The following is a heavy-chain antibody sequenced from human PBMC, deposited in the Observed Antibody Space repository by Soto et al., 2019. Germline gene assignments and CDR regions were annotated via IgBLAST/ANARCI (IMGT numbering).Heavy chain of an antibody. CDR3: ARDGHSSSGPEWFDP. Sequence: QVQLQESGPGLVKPSQTLSLTCTVSGGSISSGGYYWSWIRQHPGKGLEWIGYIYYSGSTYYNPFLKSRVTISGDTSKNQFSRKLRSVTAADTAVYYCARDGHSSSGPEWFDPWGYGTLVTVSS. CDR1: GGSISSGGYY. CDR2: IYYSGST. J-gene: IGHJ5*02. D-gene: IGHD6-13*01. V-gene: IGHV4-31*03.